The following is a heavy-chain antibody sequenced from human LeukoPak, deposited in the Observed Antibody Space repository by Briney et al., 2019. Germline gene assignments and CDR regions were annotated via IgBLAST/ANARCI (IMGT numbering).Heavy chain of an antibody. CDR1: GYTFTGYY. J-gene: IGHJ3*02. CDR3: ATCVVVPAAISDAFDI. V-gene: IGHV1-2*02. D-gene: IGHD2-2*01. CDR2: INPNSGGT. Sequence: ASVKVSCKASGYTFTGYYMHWVRQAPGQGLEWMGWINPNSGGTNYAQKFQGRVTMTRDTSISTAYMKLSRLRSDDTAVYYCATCVVVPAAISDAFDIWGQGTMVTVSS.